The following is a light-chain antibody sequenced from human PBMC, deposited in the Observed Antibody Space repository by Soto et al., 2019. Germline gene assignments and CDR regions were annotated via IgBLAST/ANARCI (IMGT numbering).Light chain of an antibody. J-gene: IGKJ1*01. CDR3: KQYKDSPWT. CDR2: KAY. CDR1: QNIVDW. Sequence: DIQMTQSPSTLSASVGDRVTFACRASQNIVDWLAWYQQKPGKAPKLLIYKAYNLESGVQSRFGGSGSGSEFTLTIRNLQADDFATYYCKQYKDSPWTFGQGTKVDIK. V-gene: IGKV1-5*03.